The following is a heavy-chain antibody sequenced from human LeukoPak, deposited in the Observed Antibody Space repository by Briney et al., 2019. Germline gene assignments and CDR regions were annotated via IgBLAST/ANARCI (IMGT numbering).Heavy chain of an antibody. J-gene: IGHJ4*02. CDR1: GFTFSSYA. CDR3: ARYSGSYYYPPAWDL. V-gene: IGHV3-23*01. Sequence: HPGGSLRLSCAASGFTFSSYAMSWVRQAPGKGLEWVSGISGSGGSTYYADSVKGRFTISRDNSKNTLYLQMDSLRADDTAVYYCARYSGSYYYPPAWDLWGQGTLVTVSS. CDR2: ISGSGGST. D-gene: IGHD1-26*01.